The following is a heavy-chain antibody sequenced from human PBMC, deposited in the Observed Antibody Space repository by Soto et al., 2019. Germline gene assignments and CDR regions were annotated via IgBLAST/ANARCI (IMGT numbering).Heavy chain of an antibody. CDR2: IYPGDSDT. Sequence: GESLKISCKGSGYTFTSYWIAWVRQMPGKGLEWMGIIYPGDSDTRYSPSFQGQVTISVDKSISTAYLQWSSLKASDSAMYYCASKNRAYSYGGPFDSWGQGTLVTVS. D-gene: IGHD5-18*01. CDR1: GYTFTSYW. V-gene: IGHV5-51*01. J-gene: IGHJ4*02. CDR3: ASKNRAYSYGGPFDS.